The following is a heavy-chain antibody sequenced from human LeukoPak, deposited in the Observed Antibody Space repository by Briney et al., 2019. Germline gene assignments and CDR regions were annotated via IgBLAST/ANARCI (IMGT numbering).Heavy chain of an antibody. CDR2: IYYGGST. CDR3: ARDRSDGSGYYGYYFDY. Sequence: SETLSLTCIVSGGSIGSYYWSWIRQPPGKGLEWIGHIYYGGSTDYNPSLRSRVTISVDTSKKHFSLRLSSVTAADTAVYYCARDRSDGSGYYGYYFDYWGQGTLVSVSS. J-gene: IGHJ4*02. V-gene: IGHV4-59*01. CDR1: GGSIGSYY. D-gene: IGHD3-22*01.